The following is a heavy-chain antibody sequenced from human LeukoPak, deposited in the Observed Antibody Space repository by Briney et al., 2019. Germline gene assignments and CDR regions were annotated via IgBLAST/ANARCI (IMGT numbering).Heavy chain of an antibody. D-gene: IGHD1-26*01. Sequence: GGSLRLSCAASGFTFSDYYMSWIRQAPGKGLEWLSYISSSGGAIFYADSVKGRFTVSRDSAKSSLYLQMNSLRAEDTAVYYCARDPGSGSYPLPYWGQGTLVTVSS. CDR3: ARDPGSGSYPLPY. V-gene: IGHV3-11*04. CDR2: ISSSGGAI. J-gene: IGHJ4*02. CDR1: GFTFSDYY.